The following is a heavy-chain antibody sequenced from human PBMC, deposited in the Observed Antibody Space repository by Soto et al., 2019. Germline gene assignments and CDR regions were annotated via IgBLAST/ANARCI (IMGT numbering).Heavy chain of an antibody. V-gene: IGHV3-30-3*01. CDR2: ISYDGNNK. D-gene: IGHD2-2*01. CDR3: ASECISTSCYVPGNWCDP. CDR1: GFTFSSYA. Sequence: QVQLVESGGGVVQPGRSLRLSCAASGFTFSSYAMHWVRQAPGKGLEWVAVISYDGNNKYYADSVKGRFTISRDNSKNTLYLQMNRLRAEDTAVYYCASECISTSCYVPGNWCDPCGQGALVTVSS. J-gene: IGHJ5*02.